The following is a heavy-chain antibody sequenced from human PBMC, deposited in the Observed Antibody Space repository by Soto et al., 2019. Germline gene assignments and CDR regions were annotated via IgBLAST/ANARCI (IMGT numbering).Heavy chain of an antibody. D-gene: IGHD3-10*01. Sequence: EVQLLESGGGLVQPGGSLRLSCAASGFTFSSSAMSWVRQAPGKGLEWVSAISGSGGSTYYADSVKGRFTISRDNSKNTLYLQMNSLRAEDTAVYYCAKDGPYYYGSGSYYRYGMDVWGQETTVTVSS. CDR3: AKDGPYYYGSGSYYRYGMDV. J-gene: IGHJ6*02. CDR1: GFTFSSSA. CDR2: ISGSGGST. V-gene: IGHV3-23*01.